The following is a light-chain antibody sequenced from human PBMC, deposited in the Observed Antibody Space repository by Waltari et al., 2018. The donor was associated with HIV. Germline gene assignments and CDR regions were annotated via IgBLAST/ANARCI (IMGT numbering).Light chain of an antibody. CDR2: DAS. CDR1: QDINNY. CDR3: QQYDKFPFT. Sequence: DIQMTQSPSSLSASVGDRVTISCQASQDINNYLHWYQQKPGKAPKLLIYDASNLEIGVPSRFSGSGSGTDFTFTITSLQPEDIPTYYCQQYDKFPFTFGPGTKVDVK. V-gene: IGKV1-33*01. J-gene: IGKJ3*01.